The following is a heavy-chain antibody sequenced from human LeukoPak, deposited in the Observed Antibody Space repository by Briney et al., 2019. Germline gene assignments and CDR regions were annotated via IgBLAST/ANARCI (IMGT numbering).Heavy chain of an antibody. Sequence: GSLRLSCAGSGFTLRSYLVQWVRQVPGKGLVWVSRINSDGSSTSYADSVKGRFTISRDNAKNTLYVQMNSLRAEDTAVYYCSTGSGHAFDIWGRGTMVTVSS. CDR3: STGSGHAFDI. V-gene: IGHV3-74*01. CDR2: INSDGSST. CDR1: GFTLRSYL. J-gene: IGHJ3*02. D-gene: IGHD3-10*01.